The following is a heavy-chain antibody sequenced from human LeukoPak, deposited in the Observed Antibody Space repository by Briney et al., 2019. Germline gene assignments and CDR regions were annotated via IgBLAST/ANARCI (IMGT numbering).Heavy chain of an antibody. Sequence: GGSLRLSCAASGFTFSNYAMRWVRQAPGKGLEWVAVISYDGSNKYYADSVRGRFTISRDNSKNTLYLQMNSLRAEDTAVYYCATSHVVLPWGQGTLVTVSS. V-gene: IGHV3-30-3*01. D-gene: IGHD2-2*01. CDR3: ATSHVVLP. CDR1: GFTFSNYA. J-gene: IGHJ5*02. CDR2: ISYDGSNK.